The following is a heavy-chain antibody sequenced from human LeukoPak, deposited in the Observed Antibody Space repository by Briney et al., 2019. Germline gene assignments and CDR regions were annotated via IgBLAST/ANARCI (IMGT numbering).Heavy chain of an antibody. Sequence: GGSLRLSCAASGFTVSSNYMSWVRQAPGKGLEWVSVIYSGGSTYYPDSVKGRFTISRDNSKNTLYLQMNSLRAEDTAVYYCARDGTYYYDSSGETWGQGTLVTVSS. CDR1: GFTVSSNY. D-gene: IGHD3-22*01. CDR2: IYSGGST. J-gene: IGHJ5*02. V-gene: IGHV3-53*01. CDR3: ARDGTYYYDSSGET.